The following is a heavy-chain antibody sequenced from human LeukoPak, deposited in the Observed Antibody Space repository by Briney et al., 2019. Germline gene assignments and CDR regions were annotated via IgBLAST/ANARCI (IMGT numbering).Heavy chain of an antibody. CDR1: GYTFTSYG. J-gene: IGHJ4*02. CDR3: ARGRRGYYYDSSGYYHFDY. CDR2: ISAYNGNT. V-gene: IGHV1-18*01. Sequence: ASVKVSCEASGYTFTSYGISWVRQAPGQGLEWMGWISAYNGNTNYAQKLQGRVTMTTDTSTSTAYMELRSLRSDDTAVYYCARGRRGYYYDSSGYYHFDYWGQGTLVTVSS. D-gene: IGHD3-22*01.